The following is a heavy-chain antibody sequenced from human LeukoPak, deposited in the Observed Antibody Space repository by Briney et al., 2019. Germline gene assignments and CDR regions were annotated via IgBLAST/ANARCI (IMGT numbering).Heavy chain of an antibody. CDR3: ARTAGRTFVY. D-gene: IGHD6-6*01. CDR1: GFTFSNYW. V-gene: IGHV3-7*01. Sequence: GGSLRLSCAASGFTFSNYWMNWVRQAPGKGLEWVANIKQDGSEKFYVDSVKGRFTISRDNAKNSLYLQMNSLRAEDTAVYYCARTAGRTFVYWGQGTLVTVSS. CDR2: IKQDGSEK. J-gene: IGHJ4*02.